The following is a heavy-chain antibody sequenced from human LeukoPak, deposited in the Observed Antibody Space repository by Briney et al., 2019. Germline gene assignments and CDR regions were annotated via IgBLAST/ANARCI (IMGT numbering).Heavy chain of an antibody. CDR2: IIPIFGTA. CDR3: ASATRLQRGNYYMDV. V-gene: IGHV1-69*05. CDR1: GGTFSSHA. D-gene: IGHD4-11*01. Sequence: GSSVKVSCKASGGTFSSHAISWVRQAPGQGLEWMGGIIPIFGTANYAQKFQGRVTITTDESTSTAYMELSSLRSEDTAVYYCASATRLQRGNYYMDVWGKVTTVTVSS. J-gene: IGHJ6*03.